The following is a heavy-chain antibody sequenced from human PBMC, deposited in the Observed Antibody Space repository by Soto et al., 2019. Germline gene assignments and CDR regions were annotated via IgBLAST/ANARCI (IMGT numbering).Heavy chain of an antibody. CDR3: ARGGTSMIVVGAFDD. V-gene: IGHV3-7*01. D-gene: IGHD3-22*01. Sequence: EVQLVESGGGLVQPGGSLRLSCAASGFAFSNYWMSWVRQAPGKGLKWVATIKQDGSEKYYVDSVKGRFTISRDKAKNSLDLQMNSLRAEDTAVYHCARGGTSMIVVGAFDDWGQGTLVTVSS. CDR1: GFAFSNYW. CDR2: IKQDGSEK. J-gene: IGHJ4*02.